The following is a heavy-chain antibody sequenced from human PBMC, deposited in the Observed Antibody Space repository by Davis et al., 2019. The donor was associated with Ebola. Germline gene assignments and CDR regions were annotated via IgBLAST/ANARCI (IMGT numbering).Heavy chain of an antibody. D-gene: IGHD5-12*01. Sequence: SVKVSCKASGGTFSSYAISWVRQAPGQGLEWMGRIIPILGIANYAQKFQGRVTITADKSTSTVYMELSSLRSEDTAVYYCARAGATDGMDVWGQGTTVTVSS. J-gene: IGHJ6*02. V-gene: IGHV1-69*04. CDR1: GGTFSSYA. CDR3: ARAGATDGMDV. CDR2: IIPILGIA.